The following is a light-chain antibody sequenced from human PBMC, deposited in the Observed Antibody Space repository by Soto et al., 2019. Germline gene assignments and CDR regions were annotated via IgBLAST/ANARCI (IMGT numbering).Light chain of an antibody. J-gene: IGLJ1*01. CDR3: CSYEGSGTFV. Sequence: HSALTQPASVSGSPGQSITISCTGTSSDVGSYNLVSWYQQHPGKAPKLMIYEGSKRPSGVSNRFSGSKSGNAASLTISGLQAEDEADYYCCSYEGSGTFVFGTGTKVTVL. V-gene: IGLV2-23*03. CDR1: SSDVGSYNL. CDR2: EGS.